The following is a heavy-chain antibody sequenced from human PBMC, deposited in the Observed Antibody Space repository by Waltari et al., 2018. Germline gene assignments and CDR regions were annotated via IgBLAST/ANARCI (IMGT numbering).Heavy chain of an antibody. CDR3: ARRRGYSYGLVNAFDI. CDR1: GGSISSSSYY. V-gene: IGHV4-39*01. J-gene: IGHJ3*02. Sequence: QLQLQESGPGLVKPSETLSLTCTVSGGSISSSSYYWGWIRQPPGKGLEWIGSIYYSGSTYYNPSLKSRVTISVDTSKNQFSLKLSSVTAADTAVYYCARRRGYSYGLVNAFDIWGQGTMVTVSS. CDR2: IYYSGST. D-gene: IGHD5-18*01.